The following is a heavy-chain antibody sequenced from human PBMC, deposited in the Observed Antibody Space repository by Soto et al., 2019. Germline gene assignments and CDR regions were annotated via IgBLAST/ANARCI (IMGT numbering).Heavy chain of an antibody. CDR1: GYTFTSYY. J-gene: IGHJ4*02. Sequence: QVQLVQSGAEVKKPGASVKVSCKASGYTFTSYYMHWVRQAPGQGLEWMGIINPSGGSTSYAQKFQGRVTMTRDTSTSTVYMELSSLRSEDTAVYYCARDKRGQGSSSSGDISYFDYWGQGTLVTVSS. V-gene: IGHV1-46*01. CDR2: INPSGGST. CDR3: ARDKRGQGSSSSGDISYFDY. D-gene: IGHD6-6*01.